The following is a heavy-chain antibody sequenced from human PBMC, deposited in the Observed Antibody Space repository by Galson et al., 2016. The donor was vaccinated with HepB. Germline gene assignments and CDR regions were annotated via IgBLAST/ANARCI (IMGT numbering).Heavy chain of an antibody. CDR1: GFTFSSYA. CDR3: ARDDDYVWGTYRYTRTVPQYYFDY. V-gene: IGHV3-30-3*01. J-gene: IGHJ4*02. CDR2: ISFAGSNN. D-gene: IGHD3-16*02. Sequence: SLRLSCAASGFTFSSYAMHWVRQAPGKGLEWVAVISFAGSNNFYADSVKGRFTISRDNAKNTLDLQMNSLRAEDTAVYYCARDDDYVWGTYRYTRTVPQYYFDYWGQGTLVTVSS.